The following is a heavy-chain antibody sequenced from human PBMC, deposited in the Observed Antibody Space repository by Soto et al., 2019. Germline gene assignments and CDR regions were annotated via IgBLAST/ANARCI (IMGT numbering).Heavy chain of an antibody. CDR1: GFTFSSYS. Sequence: GGSLRLSCAASGFTFSSYSMNWVRQAPGKGLEWVSFISSSSSYIYYADSVKGRFTISRDNAKNSLYLQMNSLRAGDTAVYYYARGDEMATDAFDVWGQGTMVTVSS. CDR2: ISSSSSYI. V-gene: IGHV3-21*01. D-gene: IGHD5-12*01. CDR3: ARGDEMATDAFDV. J-gene: IGHJ3*01.